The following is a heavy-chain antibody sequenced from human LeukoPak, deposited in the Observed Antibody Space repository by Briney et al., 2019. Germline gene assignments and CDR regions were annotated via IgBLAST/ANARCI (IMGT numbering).Heavy chain of an antibody. Sequence: GASVRVSCTASGYTFTSYGISWVRQAPGQGLEWMGWIGAYNGNTNYAQKLQGRVTMATDTSTSTAYMELRSLRSDDTAVYYCARDPSVSTPFDYWGQGTLVTVSS. D-gene: IGHD5/OR15-5a*01. CDR1: GYTFTSYG. CDR2: IGAYNGNT. J-gene: IGHJ4*02. V-gene: IGHV1-18*01. CDR3: ARDPSVSTPFDY.